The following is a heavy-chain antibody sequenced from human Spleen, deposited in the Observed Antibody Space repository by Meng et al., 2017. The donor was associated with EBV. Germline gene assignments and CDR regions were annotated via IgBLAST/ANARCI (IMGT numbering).Heavy chain of an antibody. Sequence: QGKLVQSGAEVKKPGASVKVSCKASGYTFTSYYMHWVRQPPGQGLEWMGIINPSGGSTTYTQRFQGRVTMTSDTSTSTVYMELDSLKSEDTAVYYCARGPRTGGYDYWGQGTLVTVSS. V-gene: IGHV1-46*01. CDR2: INPSGGST. D-gene: IGHD1-1*01. CDR1: GYTFTSYY. CDR3: ARGPRTGGYDY. J-gene: IGHJ4*02.